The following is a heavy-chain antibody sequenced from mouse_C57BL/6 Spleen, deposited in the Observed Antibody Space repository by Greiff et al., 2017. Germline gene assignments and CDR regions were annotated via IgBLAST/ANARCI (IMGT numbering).Heavy chain of an antibody. CDR1: GYAFSSYW. Sequence: VQLQQSGAELVKPGASVKISCNASGYAFSSYWMHWVKQRPGTGLEWIGQIYPGAGAPNYTGTFQGTATLTADKSSSTAYMQLSSLTSEDSAIEIGARAGGSNYWCFDVWGTGTTGTVAS. CDR3: ARAGGSNYWCFDV. CDR2: IYPGAGAP. J-gene: IGHJ1*03. D-gene: IGHD2-5*01. V-gene: IGHV1-80*01.